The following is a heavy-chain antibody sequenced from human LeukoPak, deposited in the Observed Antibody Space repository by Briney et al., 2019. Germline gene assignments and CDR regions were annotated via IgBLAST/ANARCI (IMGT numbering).Heavy chain of an antibody. CDR2: IKQDGSEK. J-gene: IGHJ4*02. V-gene: IGHV3-7*03. Sequence: PGGSLRLSCAASGFTFSSYWMRWVRQAPGKGLEWVANIKQDGSEKNYVDSVKGRFTISRDNAKNSLYLHMNSLRAEDTAVYYCASGLELDYWGQGTLVTVSS. CDR1: GFTFSSYW. CDR3: ASGLELDY.